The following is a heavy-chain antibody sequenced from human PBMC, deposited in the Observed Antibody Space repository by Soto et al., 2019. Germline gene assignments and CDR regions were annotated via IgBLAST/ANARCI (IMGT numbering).Heavy chain of an antibody. D-gene: IGHD5-18*01. CDR1: GYTFTSYA. CDR2: IHAGNDFT. J-gene: IGHJ4*02. V-gene: IGHV1-3*01. CDR3: AREDTSMAPAFDY. Sequence: SVKVFWKASGYTFTSYAIDWVRQAPGQRLEWMGWIHAGNDFTKYSQKFQGRVTITRDTSASTAYMELSSLRSEDTAVYYCAREDTSMAPAFDYWGQGTLVTVSS.